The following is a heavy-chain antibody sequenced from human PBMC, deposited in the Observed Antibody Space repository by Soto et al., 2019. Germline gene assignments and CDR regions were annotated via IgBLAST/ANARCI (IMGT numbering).Heavy chain of an antibody. CDR3: ARGRGITMVRGVIPRYGMDV. Sequence: SETLSLTCAVCGGSFSGYYWSWIRQPPGKGLEWIGEINHSGSTNYSPSLKSRVTISVDTSKNQFSLKLSSVTAADTAVYYCARGRGITMVRGVIPRYGMDVWGQGTTVTVSS. CDR2: INHSGST. D-gene: IGHD3-10*01. CDR1: GGSFSGYY. V-gene: IGHV4-34*01. J-gene: IGHJ6*02.